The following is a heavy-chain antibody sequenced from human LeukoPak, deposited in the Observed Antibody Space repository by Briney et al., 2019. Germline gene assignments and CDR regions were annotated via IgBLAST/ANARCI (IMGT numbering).Heavy chain of an antibody. V-gene: IGHV3-23*01. CDR3: AKFGIVVVPAALDV. CDR1: GVTFSSYA. CDR2: ISGSGGST. Sequence: PGGSLRLSCAASGVTFSSYAMSWVRQAPGKGLEWVSAISGSGGSTYYADSVKGRFTISRDNSKNTLYLQMNSLRAEDTAVYYCAKFGIVVVPAALDVWGQGTTVTVSS. D-gene: IGHD2-2*01. J-gene: IGHJ6*02.